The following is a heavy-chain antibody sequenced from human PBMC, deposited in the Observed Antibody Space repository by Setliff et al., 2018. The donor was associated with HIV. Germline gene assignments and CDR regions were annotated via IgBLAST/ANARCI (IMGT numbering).Heavy chain of an antibody. Sequence: GGSLRLSCAASGFTFSSYSMNWVRQAPGKGLEWVSYISSSSSIYYADSVKGRFTISRDNAKNSLSLQMNSLRAEDTAVYYCARSPYGDYGLDYWGQGTLVTVSS. V-gene: IGHV3-48*01. CDR2: ISSSSSI. CDR1: GFTFSSYS. J-gene: IGHJ4*02. D-gene: IGHD4-17*01. CDR3: ARSPYGDYGLDY.